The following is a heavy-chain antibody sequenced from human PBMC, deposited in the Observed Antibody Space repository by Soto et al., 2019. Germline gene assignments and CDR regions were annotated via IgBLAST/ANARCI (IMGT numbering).Heavy chain of an antibody. Sequence: SVKVSCKASGYTFTSYYMHWVRQAPGQGLEWMGGIIPIFGTADYAQKFQGRVTITADESTSTAYMELSSLRSEDTAVYYCASVETQRYYYGMDVWGQGTTVTVSS. D-gene: IGHD2-15*01. CDR1: GYTFTSYY. J-gene: IGHJ6*02. V-gene: IGHV1-69*13. CDR2: IIPIFGTA. CDR3: ASVETQRYYYGMDV.